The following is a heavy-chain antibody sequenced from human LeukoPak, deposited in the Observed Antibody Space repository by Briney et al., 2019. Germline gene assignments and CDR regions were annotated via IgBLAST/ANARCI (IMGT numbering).Heavy chain of an antibody. CDR3: ASSGYVSFDAFDI. Sequence: SETLSLTCTVSGGSISSYYWSWIRQPPGKGLEWIGYIYYSGSTNYNPSLKSRVTVSVDTSKNQFSLKLGSVTAADTAVYYCASSGYVSFDAFDIWGQGTMVTVSS. D-gene: IGHD5-12*01. J-gene: IGHJ3*02. CDR1: GGSISSYY. V-gene: IGHV4-59*08. CDR2: IYYSGST.